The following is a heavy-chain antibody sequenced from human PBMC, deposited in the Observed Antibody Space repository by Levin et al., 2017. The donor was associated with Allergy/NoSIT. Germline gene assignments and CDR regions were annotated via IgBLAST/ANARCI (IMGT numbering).Heavy chain of an antibody. CDR1: GFTFSSYG. V-gene: IGHV3-30*03. D-gene: IGHD6-19*01. J-gene: IGHJ4*02. CDR2: ISYDGSNK. Sequence: GESLKISCAASGFTFSSYGMHWVRQAPGKGLEWVAVISYDGSNKYYADSVKGRFTISRDNSKNTLYLQMNSLRAEDTAVYYCATPLGGEGSGTWGDYWGQGTLVTVSS. CDR3: ATPLGGEGSGTWGDY.